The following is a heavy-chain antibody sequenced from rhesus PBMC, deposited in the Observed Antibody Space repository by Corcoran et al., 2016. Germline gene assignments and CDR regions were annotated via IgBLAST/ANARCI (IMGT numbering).Heavy chain of an antibody. CDR1: AGSISSGYYS. CDR3: TRRSGSYYPF. J-gene: IGHJ4*01. V-gene: IGHV4-122*02. CDR2: ITYIGST. D-gene: IGHD3-16*01. Sequence: QVQLQESGPGLVTPSETLSLTCAVSAGSISSGYYSWSWIRLPPGKGLEWIGYITYIGSTSYNPSLKSRVTISIDTSKNQFSLKLSSVTAADTAVYYCTRRSGSYYPFWGQGVLVTVSS.